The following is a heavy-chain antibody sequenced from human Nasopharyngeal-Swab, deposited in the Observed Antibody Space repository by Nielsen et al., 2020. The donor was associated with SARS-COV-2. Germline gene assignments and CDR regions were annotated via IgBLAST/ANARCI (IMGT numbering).Heavy chain of an antibody. CDR2: ISGSGGST. Sequence: GGSLRLSCAASGFTFSSYAMSWVRQAPGKGLEGVSAISGSGGSTYYADSVKGRFTISRDNSKNTLYLQMNSLRAEDTAVYYCAKDNSPFPVHYDFWSGPTYFDYWGQGTLVTVSS. D-gene: IGHD3-3*01. CDR3: AKDNSPFPVHYDFWSGPTYFDY. J-gene: IGHJ4*02. V-gene: IGHV3-23*01. CDR1: GFTFSSYA.